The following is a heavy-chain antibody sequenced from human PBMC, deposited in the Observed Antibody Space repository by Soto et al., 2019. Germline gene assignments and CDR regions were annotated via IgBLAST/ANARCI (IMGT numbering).Heavy chain of an antibody. D-gene: IGHD2-15*01. CDR3: ARDNELVAYAFDI. CDR2: INYSGST. CDR1: GGSISSYY. J-gene: IGHJ3*02. Sequence: SETLSLTCTVSGGSISSYYWSWIRQPPGKGLEWVGIINYSGSTNYHPSLKSRVTISIDTSKNQFSLHLSSLTAADTAVYSCARDNELVAYAFDIWGQGTMVTVSS. V-gene: IGHV4-59*12.